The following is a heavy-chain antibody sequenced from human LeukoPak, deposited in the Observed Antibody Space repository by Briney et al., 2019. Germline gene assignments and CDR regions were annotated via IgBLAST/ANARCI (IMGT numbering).Heavy chain of an antibody. CDR3: ARGLVPAAPGGDY. Sequence: ALVKVSCKASGYTFTSYAMNWVRQAPGQGLEWMGWINPNSGGTNYAQKFQGRVTMTRDTSISTAYMELSRLRSDDTAVYYCARGLVPAAPGGDYWGQGTLVTVSS. D-gene: IGHD2-2*01. J-gene: IGHJ4*02. CDR2: INPNSGGT. V-gene: IGHV1-2*02. CDR1: GYTFTSYA.